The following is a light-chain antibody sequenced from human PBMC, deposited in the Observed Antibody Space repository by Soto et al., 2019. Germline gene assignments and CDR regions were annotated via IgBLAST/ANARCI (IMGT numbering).Light chain of an antibody. V-gene: IGLV1-44*01. Sequence: QSVLTQPPSASGTPGQRVTISCSGSSSNIGSNTVNWYQQLPGTASKLLIYGNNQRPSGVPDRFSGSKSGTSASLAISGLQSEDEADYYCAAWDDSLTDPVVFGGGTKLTVL. CDR3: AAWDDSLTDPVV. J-gene: IGLJ2*01. CDR1: SSNIGSNT. CDR2: GNN.